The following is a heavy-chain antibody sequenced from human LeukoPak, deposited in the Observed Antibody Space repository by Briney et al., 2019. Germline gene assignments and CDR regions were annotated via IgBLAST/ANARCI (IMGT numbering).Heavy chain of an antibody. V-gene: IGHV3-74*01. CDR1: GFTFSSYW. J-gene: IGHJ4*02. Sequence: GGSLRLSCAASGFTFSSYWMHWVRHAPGKGLVWVSRINTDGSSTSYADSVKGRFTISRDNAKNTLYLQMNSLRAEDTAVYYCARGDYDFWSGPTHYDYWGQGILVTVSS. CDR2: INTDGSST. D-gene: IGHD3-3*01. CDR3: ARGDYDFWSGPTHYDY.